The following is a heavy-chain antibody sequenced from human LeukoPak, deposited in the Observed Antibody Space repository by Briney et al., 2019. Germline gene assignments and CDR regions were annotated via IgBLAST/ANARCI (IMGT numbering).Heavy chain of an antibody. CDR2: INPNSGGT. J-gene: IGHJ6*03. V-gene: IGHV1-2*02. CDR1: GYTFTGYY. CDR3: ASHRIAVAEIYYYYYMDV. D-gene: IGHD6-19*01. Sequence: ASVKVSCKASGYTFTGYYMHWVRQAPGQGLEWMGWINPNSGGTNYAQKFQGRVTMTRDTSISTAYMELSRLRSDDTAVYYCASHRIAVAEIYYYYYMDVWGKGTTVTMSS.